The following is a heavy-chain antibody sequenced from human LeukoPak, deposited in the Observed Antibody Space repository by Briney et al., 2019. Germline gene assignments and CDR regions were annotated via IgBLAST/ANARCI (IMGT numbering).Heavy chain of an antibody. Sequence: GGSLRLSCAASGFTFSRFSMNWVRQAPGKGLEWISYITSSSSSMYYADSVKGRFTISRDSAKNSLYLQMNSLTAEDTAVYYCARVIGSYGDSAYWGQGTLVTVSS. CDR3: ARVIGSYGDSAY. V-gene: IGHV3-48*04. D-gene: IGHD4-17*01. J-gene: IGHJ4*02. CDR2: ITSSSSSM. CDR1: GFTFSRFS.